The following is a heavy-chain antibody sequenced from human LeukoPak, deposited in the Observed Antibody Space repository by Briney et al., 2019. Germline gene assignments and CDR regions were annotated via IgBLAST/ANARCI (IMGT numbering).Heavy chain of an antibody. D-gene: IGHD3-10*01. CDR2: INPNSGGT. Sequence: ASVKVSCKASGYTFTSYGISWVRQAHGQGLEWMGWINPNSGGTNYAQKFQGRVTMTRDTSISTAYMELSRLRSDDTAVYYCARPLWFGDPVKTTTSFDPWGQGTLVTVSS. V-gene: IGHV1-2*02. CDR1: GYTFTSYG. J-gene: IGHJ5*02. CDR3: ARPLWFGDPVKTTTSFDP.